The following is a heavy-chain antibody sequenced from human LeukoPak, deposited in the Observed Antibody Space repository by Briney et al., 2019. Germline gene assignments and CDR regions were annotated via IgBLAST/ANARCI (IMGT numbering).Heavy chain of an antibody. CDR3: ARGAGIAAAGDFDY. CDR1: GGTFSSYA. V-gene: IGHV1-69*01. J-gene: IGHJ4*02. Sequence: SVTVSCKASGGTFSSYAISWVRQAPGQGLEWMGGIIPIFGTANDAQKFQGRVTITADESTSTAYMELSSLRSEDTAVYYCARGAGIAAAGDFDYWGQGTLVTVSS. D-gene: IGHD6-13*01. CDR2: IIPIFGTA.